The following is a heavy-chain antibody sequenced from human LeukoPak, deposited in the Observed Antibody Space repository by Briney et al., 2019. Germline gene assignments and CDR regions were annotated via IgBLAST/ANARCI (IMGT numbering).Heavy chain of an antibody. D-gene: IGHD2-2*01. Sequence: GGSLRLSCAASGFTFSSYSMNWVRQAPGKGLEWVSYISSSSSTIYYADSVKGRFTISRDNAKNSLYLQMNSLRAEDTAVYYCARCMRSSTSCSNFDYWGQGTLVTVSS. J-gene: IGHJ4*02. CDR1: GFTFSSYS. V-gene: IGHV3-48*04. CDR2: ISSSSSTI. CDR3: ARCMRSSTSCSNFDY.